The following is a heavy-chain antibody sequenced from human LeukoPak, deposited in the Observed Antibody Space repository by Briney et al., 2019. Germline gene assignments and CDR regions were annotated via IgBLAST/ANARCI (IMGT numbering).Heavy chain of an antibody. CDR2: ISYDGSNK. CDR1: GFTFSSYA. J-gene: IGHJ5*02. D-gene: IGHD3-10*01. V-gene: IGHV3-30*04. CDR3: ARDNSVGDIAWWFDP. Sequence: GGSLRLSCAASGFTFSSYAMHWVRQAPGKGLEWVAAISYDGSNKYYADSVKGRFTISRDNSKNTLYLQMNSLRAEDTAVYYCARDNSVGDIAWWFDPWGQGTLVTVSS.